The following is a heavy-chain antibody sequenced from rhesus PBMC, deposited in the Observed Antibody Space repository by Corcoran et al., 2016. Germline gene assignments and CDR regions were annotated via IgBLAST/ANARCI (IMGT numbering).Heavy chain of an antibody. D-gene: IGHD5-24*01. V-gene: IGHV4-147*01. CDR3: ARGAWDIQGFDY. Sequence: QVQLQESGPGLVKPSETLPLTCPVSGASISRNYWTWIRQPPGKGLEWIGYIYGASGSTSYNPSLKTRVTISTDMSKNQFSLRLTSLTAADTAVYYCARGAWDIQGFDYWGQGVLVTVSS. CDR2: IYGASGST. J-gene: IGHJ4*01. CDR1: GASISRNY.